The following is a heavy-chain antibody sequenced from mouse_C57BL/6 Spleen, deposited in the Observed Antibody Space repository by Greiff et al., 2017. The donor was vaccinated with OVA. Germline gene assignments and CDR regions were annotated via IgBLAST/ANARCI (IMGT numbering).Heavy chain of an antibody. V-gene: IGHV1-82*01. Sequence: QVQLKESGPELVKPGASVKISCKASGYAFSSSWMNWVKQRPGKGLEWIGRIYPGDGDTNYNGKFKGKATLTADKSSSTAYMQLSSLTSEDSAVYFCARSYYYGSSYDWYFDVWGTGTTVTVSS. J-gene: IGHJ1*03. CDR1: GYAFSSSW. D-gene: IGHD1-1*01. CDR2: IYPGDGDT. CDR3: ARSYYYGSSYDWYFDV.